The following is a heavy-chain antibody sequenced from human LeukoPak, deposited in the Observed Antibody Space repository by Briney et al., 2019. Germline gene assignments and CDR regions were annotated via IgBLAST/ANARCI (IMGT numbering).Heavy chain of an antibody. V-gene: IGHV7-4-1*02. J-gene: IGHJ4*02. CDR3: ARVVRGSSGYRYYFDY. Sequence: ASVKVSCKASEYIFTGYYMHWVRQAPGQGLEWMGWINTNTGNPTYAQGFTGRFVFSLDTSVSTAYLQISSLKAEDTAVYYCARVVRGSSGYRYYFDYWGQGTLVTVSS. CDR2: INTNTGNP. D-gene: IGHD3-22*01. CDR1: EYIFTGYY.